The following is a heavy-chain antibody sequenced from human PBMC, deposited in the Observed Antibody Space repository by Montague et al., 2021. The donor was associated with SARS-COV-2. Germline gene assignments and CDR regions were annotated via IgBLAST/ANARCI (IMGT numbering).Heavy chain of an antibody. CDR3: AEGFTSWSGAGY. CDR2: VYYTGST. CDR1: AGSISSHY. Sequence: SETLSLTCTVSAGSISSHYWSWIRQPPGKALEWIGYVYYTGSTKYNPSLKSRVTMSVDTPKNRFSLSLRSLTAADTAVYYCAEGFTSWSGAGYWSQGTPVTVSS. J-gene: IGHJ1*01. V-gene: IGHV4-59*11. D-gene: IGHD3-10*01.